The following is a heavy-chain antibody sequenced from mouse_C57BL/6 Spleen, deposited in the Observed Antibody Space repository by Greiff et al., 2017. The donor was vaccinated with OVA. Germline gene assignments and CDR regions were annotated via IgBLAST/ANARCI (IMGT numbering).Heavy chain of an antibody. V-gene: IGHV1-42*01. CDR1: GYSFTGYY. CDR3: ARERGLPFYYFDD. J-gene: IGHJ2*01. CDR2: INPSTGGT. D-gene: IGHD2-2*01. Sequence: VQLQQSGPELVKPGASVKISCKASGYSFTGYYMNWVKQSPEKSLEWIGEINPSTGGTTYNQKFKAKATLTVDKSSSTAYMQLKSLTSEDSAVYYCARERGLPFYYFDDWGQGTTLTVSS.